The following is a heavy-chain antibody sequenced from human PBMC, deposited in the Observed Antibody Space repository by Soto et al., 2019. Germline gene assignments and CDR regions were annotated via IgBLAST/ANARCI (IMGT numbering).Heavy chain of an antibody. CDR2: ICSGGST. V-gene: IGHV3-53*04. CDR1: GFTVSGNY. J-gene: IGHJ3*02. Sequence: GGSLRLSCAASGFTVSGNYMCWVRQAPGKGLEWVSVICSGGSTYYADSVKGRFTISRHNSKNTLYLQMSSLSAVDTAVYYCARWGLLNAFDIWGQGTMVTVS. CDR3: ARWGLLNAFDI. D-gene: IGHD3-16*01.